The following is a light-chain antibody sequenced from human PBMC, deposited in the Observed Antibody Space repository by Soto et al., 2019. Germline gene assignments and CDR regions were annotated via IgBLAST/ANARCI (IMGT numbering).Light chain of an antibody. V-gene: IGLV2-14*01. CDR3: CSHAGNYGYV. J-gene: IGLJ1*01. CDR2: EVS. Sequence: QSALTQPASVSGSPGQSITISCTGTSSDVGGYNYVSWYQQHPGKAPKLMIYEVSNRPSGVSNRFSGSKSGNTASLTISGLQAEDEADYYCCSHAGNYGYVFGTGTKLTVL. CDR1: SSDVGGYNY.